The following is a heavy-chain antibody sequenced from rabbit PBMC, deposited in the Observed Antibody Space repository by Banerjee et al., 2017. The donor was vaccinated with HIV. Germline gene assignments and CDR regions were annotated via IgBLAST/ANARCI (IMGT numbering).Heavy chain of an antibody. CDR1: GFSFSSYW. CDR3: ARLDTYGYAGYAYATNL. J-gene: IGHJ4*01. V-gene: IGHV1S40*01. D-gene: IGHD6-1*01. Sequence: QSLEESGGGLVQPEGSLTLTCTASGFSFSSYWMSWVRQAPGKGLEWIGCIYTGDGNTYYASWAKGRFTISKTSSTTVTLQMPSLTAADTATYFCARLDTYGYAGYAYATNLWGQGTLVTVS. CDR2: IYTGDGNT.